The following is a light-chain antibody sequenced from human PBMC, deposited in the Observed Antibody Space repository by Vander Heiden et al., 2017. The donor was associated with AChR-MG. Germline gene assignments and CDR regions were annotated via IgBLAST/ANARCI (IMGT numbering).Light chain of an antibody. V-gene: IGKV2-28*01. CDR3: MQALQTHL. J-gene: IGKJ4*01. CDR2: WGS. CDR1: QSLLHSNGYNY. Sequence: DIVMTQSPLSLPVTPGEPASISCRSSQSLLHSNGYNYLDWYLQKPGQSPQLLIYWGSNRAYGVPDRFSGSGSGTDFTLKISRVEAEDVGVYYCMQALQTHLFGGGTKVEIK.